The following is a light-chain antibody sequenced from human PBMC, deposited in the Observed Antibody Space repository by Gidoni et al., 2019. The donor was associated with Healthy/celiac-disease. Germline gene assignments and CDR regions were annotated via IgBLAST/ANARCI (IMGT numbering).Light chain of an antibody. CDR3: QQYNNWPPTYT. J-gene: IGKJ2*01. Sequence: IVMTQSPATLAVFPGERATISCRASQSVSSNLAWYQQKPGQAPRLLIYGASTRATGIPARFSGSGSGTEFTLTISSLQSEDFAVYYCQQYNNWPPTYTFGQGTKLEIK. CDR1: QSVSSN. V-gene: IGKV3-15*01. CDR2: GAS.